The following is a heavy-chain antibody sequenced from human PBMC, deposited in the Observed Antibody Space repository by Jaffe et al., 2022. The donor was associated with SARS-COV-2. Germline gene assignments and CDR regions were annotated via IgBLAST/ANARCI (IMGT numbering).Heavy chain of an antibody. CDR3: AREAYYYGSGSYNP. D-gene: IGHD3-10*01. Sequence: EVQLVESGGGLVQPGGSLRLSCAASGFTFSSYSMNWVRQAPGKGLEWVSYISSSSSTIYYADSVKGRFTISRDNAKNSLYLQMNSLRAEDTAVYYCAREAYYYGSGSYNPWGQGTLVTVSS. J-gene: IGHJ5*02. CDR2: ISSSSSTI. CDR1: GFTFSSYS. V-gene: IGHV3-48*01.